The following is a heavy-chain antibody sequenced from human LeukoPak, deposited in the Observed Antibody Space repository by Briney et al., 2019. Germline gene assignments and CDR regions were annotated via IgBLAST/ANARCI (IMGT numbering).Heavy chain of an antibody. D-gene: IGHD6-6*01. CDR1: GGTFSSYA. J-gene: IGHJ6*02. V-gene: IGHV1-69*13. CDR3: ARSGSSSFEVLVSYYYGMDV. Sequence: VASVKVSCKASGGTFSSYAISWVRQAPGQGLEWMGGIIPIFGTANYAQKFQGRVTITADESTSTAYMELSSLRSEDTAVYYCARSGSSSFEVLVSYYYGMDVWGQGTLVTVSS. CDR2: IIPIFGTA.